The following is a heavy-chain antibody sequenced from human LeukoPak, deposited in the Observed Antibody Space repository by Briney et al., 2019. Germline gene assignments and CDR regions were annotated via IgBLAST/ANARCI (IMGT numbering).Heavy chain of an antibody. D-gene: IGHD2-8*02. CDR1: GYTFTGYY. J-gene: IGHJ4*02. CDR3: VREESGGYFDY. Sequence: ASVKVSCKASGYTFTGYYMHWVRQAPGQGLEWMGWINPNSGGTNYAQKFQGRVTMTRDTSISTAYMELSSLRSEDTAVYHCVREESGGYFDYWGQGTLVTVSS. V-gene: IGHV1-2*02. CDR2: INPNSGGT.